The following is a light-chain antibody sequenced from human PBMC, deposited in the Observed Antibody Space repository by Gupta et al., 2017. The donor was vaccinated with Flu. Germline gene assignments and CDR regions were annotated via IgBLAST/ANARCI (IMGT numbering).Light chain of an antibody. CDR3: QQRSNWLLT. J-gene: IGKJ4*01. CDR1: QSVSSY. CDR2: DVS. V-gene: IGKV3-11*01. Sequence: GERATLSCRASQSVSSYFAWYQQRPGQAPRLLIYDVSNRATGIPARFSGSGSGTDFTLTISSLEAEDFAVYYCQQRSNWLLTFGGGTKVEIK.